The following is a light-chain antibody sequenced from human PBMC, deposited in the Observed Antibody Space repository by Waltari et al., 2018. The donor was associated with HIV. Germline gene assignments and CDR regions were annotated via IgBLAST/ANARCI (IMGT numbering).Light chain of an antibody. V-gene: IGLV2-23*01. Sequence: SALTQPASVSGSPGQAITVSCTGSSSDVGSYNLVSWYQQHPGKAPNLMIYEDDKRPSGVSNRFSGSKSGNTASLTISGLQAEDEADYYCCSYAGSTTWLFGGGTKLTVL. J-gene: IGLJ3*02. CDR2: EDD. CDR1: SSDVGSYNL. CDR3: CSYAGSTTWL.